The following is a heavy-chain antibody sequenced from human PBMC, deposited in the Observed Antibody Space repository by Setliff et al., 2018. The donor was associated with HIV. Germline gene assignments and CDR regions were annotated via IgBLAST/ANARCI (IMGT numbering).Heavy chain of an antibody. CDR2: VSYSGST. Sequence: SETLSLTCAVYSGSFSGYRWTWIRQPPGKGLEWIGSVSYSGSTLYNPSLKSRVTISVDTSKNHFSLNLSSVTAADTAVYYCARDMTYYYDTSGSFGWFDPWGQGTLVTVSS. V-gene: IGHV4-34*11. CDR1: SGSFSGYR. CDR3: ARDMTYYYDTSGSFGWFDP. D-gene: IGHD3-22*01. J-gene: IGHJ5*02.